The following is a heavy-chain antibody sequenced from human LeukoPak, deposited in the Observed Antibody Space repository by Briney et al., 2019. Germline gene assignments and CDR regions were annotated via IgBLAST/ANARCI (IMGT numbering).Heavy chain of an antibody. J-gene: IGHJ4*02. V-gene: IGHV1-2*02. D-gene: IGHD3-22*01. CDR3: ARAPMIVVIFPPRLDF. CDR2: INPNTGGT. CDR1: GYTFTGYY. Sequence: ASVKVSRKTSGYTFTGYYMHWVRQAPGQGLEWMGWINPNTGGTNYAQKFQGRVTMTSDTSISTAYMELSSLKSDDTAMYYCARAPMIVVIFPPRLDFWGQGTLVTVSS.